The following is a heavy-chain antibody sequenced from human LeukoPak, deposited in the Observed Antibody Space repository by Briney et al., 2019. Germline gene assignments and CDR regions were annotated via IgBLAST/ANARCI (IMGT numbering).Heavy chain of an antibody. CDR1: GFTFSSYA. J-gene: IGHJ6*02. V-gene: IGHV3-30-3*01. CDR3: ARDGIVVVVAATPGVYGMDV. Sequence: GGSLRLSCAASGFTFSSYAMHWVRQAPGKGLEWVAVISYDGSNKYYADSVKGRFTISRDNSKNTLYLQMNSLRAEDTAVYYCARDGIVVVVAATPGVYGMDVWGQGTPVTVSS. CDR2: ISYDGSNK. D-gene: IGHD2-15*01.